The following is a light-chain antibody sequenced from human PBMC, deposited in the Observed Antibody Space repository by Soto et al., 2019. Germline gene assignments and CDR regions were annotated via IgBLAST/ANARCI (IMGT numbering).Light chain of an antibody. J-gene: IGKJ1*01. CDR2: GAS. V-gene: IGKV3-20*01. Sequence: EIVFTKSPGTLSLSPGERATLSCRASQSVSNNYLAWYQQKPGQAPRLLIYGASNRATGIPDRFSGSGSRTDFTLTISRLEPEDFAVYYCQQYGSSGTSGQGTKVDIK. CDR1: QSVSNNY. CDR3: QQYGSSGT.